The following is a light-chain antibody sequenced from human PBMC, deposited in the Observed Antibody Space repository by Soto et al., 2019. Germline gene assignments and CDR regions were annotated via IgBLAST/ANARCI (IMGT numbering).Light chain of an antibody. CDR3: QQYNNWPLT. CDR1: QSVSSY. V-gene: IGKV3-15*01. J-gene: IGKJ4*01. CDR2: GAS. Sequence: EIVMTQSPATLSVSPGERATLSCRASQSVSSYLAWYQQKPGQAPRLLIYGASTRATGIPARFSGSGSGTEFTLTISRLQSEDFAVYYCQQYNNWPLTFGGGTKVDIK.